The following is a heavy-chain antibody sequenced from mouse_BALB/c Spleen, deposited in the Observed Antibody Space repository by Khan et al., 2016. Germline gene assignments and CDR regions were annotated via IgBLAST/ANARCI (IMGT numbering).Heavy chain of an antibody. V-gene: IGHV4-1*02. J-gene: IGHJ1*01. Sequence: EVKLLESGGGLVQPGGSLKLSCAASGLDFSRYWMSWVRQAPGKGLEWIGEINPDSSTINYTPSLKDKFIISRDNAKNTLYLQMSKVGSEDTALYYCASTFWYFDVWGAGTTVTVSS. CDR2: INPDSSTI. CDR3: ASTFWYFDV. CDR1: GLDFSRYW.